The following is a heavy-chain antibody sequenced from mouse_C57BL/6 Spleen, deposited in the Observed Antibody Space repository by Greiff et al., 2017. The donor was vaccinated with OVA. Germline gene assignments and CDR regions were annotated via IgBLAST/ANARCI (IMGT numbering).Heavy chain of an antibody. CDR1: GYTFTDYE. Sequence: VKLVESGAELVRPGASVTLSCKASGYTFTDYEMHWVKQTPVHGLEWIGAIDPETGGTAYNQKFKGKAILTADKSSSTAYMELRSLTSEDSAVYYCTRTYYYYGSSYSWFAYWGQGTLVTVSA. D-gene: IGHD1-1*01. V-gene: IGHV1-15*01. CDR3: TRTYYYYGSSYSWFAY. CDR2: IDPETGGT. J-gene: IGHJ3*01.